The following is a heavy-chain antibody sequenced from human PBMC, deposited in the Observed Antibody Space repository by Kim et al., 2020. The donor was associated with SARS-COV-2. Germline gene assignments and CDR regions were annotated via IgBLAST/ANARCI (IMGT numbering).Heavy chain of an antibody. CDR3: ARGYSGYDFLY. V-gene: IGHV4-4*07. J-gene: IGHJ4*02. CDR2: T. Sequence: TNYNPSLKSRVTMSVDTSKNQFSLKLSSVTAADTAVYYCARGYSGYDFLYWGQGTLVTVSS. D-gene: IGHD5-12*01.